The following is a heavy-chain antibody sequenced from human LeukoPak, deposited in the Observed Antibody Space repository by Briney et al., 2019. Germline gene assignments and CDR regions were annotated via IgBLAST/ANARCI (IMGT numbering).Heavy chain of an antibody. CDR2: IIPIFGTA. D-gene: IGHD2-2*01. V-gene: IGHV1-69*05. Sequence: SVKVSCKASGGTFSSYAISWVRQAPGQGLEWMGGIIPIFGTANYAQKFQGRVTITTDESTSTAYMELSSLRSEDAAVYYCARAVVPAAICWFDPWGQGTLVTVSS. J-gene: IGHJ5*02. CDR1: GGTFSSYA. CDR3: ARAVVPAAICWFDP.